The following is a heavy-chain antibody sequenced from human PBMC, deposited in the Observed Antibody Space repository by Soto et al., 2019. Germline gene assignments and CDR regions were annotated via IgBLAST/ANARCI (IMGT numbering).Heavy chain of an antibody. D-gene: IGHD3-16*02. Sequence: GGSLRLSCAASGFTFSSYGMHWVRQAPGKGLEWVAVISYDGSNKYYADSVKGRFTISRDNSKNTLYLQMNSLRAEDTAVYYCAKDAHLGELSSYYYYYYMDVWGKGTTVTVSS. J-gene: IGHJ6*03. CDR2: ISYDGSNK. CDR3: AKDAHLGELSSYYYYYYMDV. V-gene: IGHV3-30*18. CDR1: GFTFSSYG.